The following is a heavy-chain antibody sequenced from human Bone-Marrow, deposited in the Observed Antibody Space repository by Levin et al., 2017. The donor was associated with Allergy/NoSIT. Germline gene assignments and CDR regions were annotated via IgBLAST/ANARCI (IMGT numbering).Heavy chain of an antibody. J-gene: IGHJ4*02. V-gene: IGHV3-30*03. CDR3: ARGSTFDY. Sequence: PGESLKISCAASGFTLSSFGMHWVRQAPGKGLEWVAIISYDGNDKYYADSVKGRFTISRDNSQETLYLQMNSLRAEDTAVYYCARGSTFDYWGQGTLVTVSS. CDR1: GFTLSSFG. D-gene: IGHD3-10*01. CDR2: ISYDGNDK.